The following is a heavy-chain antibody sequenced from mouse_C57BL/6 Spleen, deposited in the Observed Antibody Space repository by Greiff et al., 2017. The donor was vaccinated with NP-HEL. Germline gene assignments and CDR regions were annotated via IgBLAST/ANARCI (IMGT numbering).Heavy chain of an antibody. J-gene: IGHJ2*01. CDR1: GYTFTSYW. CDR3: ASHYYGSSLYYFDY. D-gene: IGHD1-1*01. Sequence: QVHVKQPGAELVMPGASVKLSCKASGYTFTSYWMHWVKQRPGQGLEWIGEIDPSDSYTNYNQKFKGKSTLTVDKSSSTAYMQLSSLTSEDSAVYYCASHYYGSSLYYFDYWGQGTTLTVSS. V-gene: IGHV1-69*01. CDR2: IDPSDSYT.